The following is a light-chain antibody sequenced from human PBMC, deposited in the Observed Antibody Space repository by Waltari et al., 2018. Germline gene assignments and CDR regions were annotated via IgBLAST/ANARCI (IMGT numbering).Light chain of an antibody. CDR3: QHYLRLPAT. J-gene: IGKJ1*01. CDR2: GAS. V-gene: IGKV3-20*01. CDR1: QSVNRV. Sequence: EIVLTQSPGTLSLSPGERATLSCRTSQSVNRVLAWYQLKPGQATRLLICGASIRATGVPDRFSGGGSGTDFSRTISRLEPEDFAIYYCQHYLRLPATFGQGTKVEIK.